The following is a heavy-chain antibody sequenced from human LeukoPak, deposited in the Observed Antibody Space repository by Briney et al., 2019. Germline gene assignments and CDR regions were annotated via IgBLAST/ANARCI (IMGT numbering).Heavy chain of an antibody. J-gene: IGHJ4*02. CDR2: ISYDGSNK. CDR1: GFTFSSYA. D-gene: IGHD3-10*01. Sequence: GGSRRLSCAASGFTFSSYAMHWVRQAPGKGLEWVAVISYDGSNKYYADSVKGRFTISRDSSKNTLYLQMNSLRAEDTAVYYCARDRIRITMVRGVIISPPALDYWGQGTLVTVSS. V-gene: IGHV3-30-3*01. CDR3: ARDRIRITMVRGVIISPPALDY.